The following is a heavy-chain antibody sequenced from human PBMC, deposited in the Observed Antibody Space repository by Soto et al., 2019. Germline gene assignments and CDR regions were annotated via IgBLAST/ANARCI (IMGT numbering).Heavy chain of an antibody. D-gene: IGHD5-18*01. CDR3: ARHVDTAMVEGLDYYYGMDV. V-gene: IGHV4-30-4*01. CDR1: GGSISSGDYY. CDR2: IYYSGST. J-gene: IGHJ6*02. Sequence: QVQLQESGPGLVKPSQTLSLTCTVSGGSISSGDYYWSWIRQPPGKGLEWIGYIYYSGSTYYNPSLNIRVTMSVDTSKNQFSLKLSSVTAADTAVYYCARHVDTAMVEGLDYYYGMDVWGQGTTVTVSS.